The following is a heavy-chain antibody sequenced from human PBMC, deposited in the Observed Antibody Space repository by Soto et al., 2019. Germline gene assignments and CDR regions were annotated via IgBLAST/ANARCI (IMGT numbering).Heavy chain of an antibody. Sequence: SETLSLTCTVSGGSISSGGYYWSWIRQHPGKGLEWIGYIYYSGSTYYNPSLKSRVTISVDTSKNQFSLKLSSVTAADTAVYYCARDGQGYCSGGSCSHAFDIWGQGTMVTVSS. CDR1: GGSISSGGYY. D-gene: IGHD2-15*01. J-gene: IGHJ3*02. CDR2: IYYSGST. CDR3: ARDGQGYCSGGSCSHAFDI. V-gene: IGHV4-31*03.